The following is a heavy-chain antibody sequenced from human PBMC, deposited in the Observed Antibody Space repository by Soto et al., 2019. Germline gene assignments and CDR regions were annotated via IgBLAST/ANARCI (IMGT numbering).Heavy chain of an antibody. V-gene: IGHV3-33*01. Sequence: QVQLVESGGGVVQPGRSLRLSCAASGFTFSSYGMHWVRQAPGKGLEWVAVIWYDGSNKYYADSVKGRFTISRDNSNNTRYLQMNSLRAEDTAVYYCARGQFDDSSGGFDYWGQGTLVTVSP. CDR2: IWYDGSNK. J-gene: IGHJ4*02. D-gene: IGHD3-22*01. CDR3: ARGQFDDSSGGFDY. CDR1: GFTFSSYG.